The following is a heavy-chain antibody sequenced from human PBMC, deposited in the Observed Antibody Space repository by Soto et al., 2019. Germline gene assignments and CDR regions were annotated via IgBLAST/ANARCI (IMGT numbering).Heavy chain of an antibody. CDR2: INAGNGNT. Sequence: ASVKVSCKASGYTFTSYAMHWVRQAPGQRLEWMGWINAGNGNTKYSQKFQGRVTITRDTSASTAYMELSSLRSEDTAVYYCARGRIAAAGRSSNWFDPWGQGTLVTAPQ. CDR1: GYTFTSYA. J-gene: IGHJ5*02. V-gene: IGHV1-3*01. CDR3: ARGRIAAAGRSSNWFDP. D-gene: IGHD6-13*01.